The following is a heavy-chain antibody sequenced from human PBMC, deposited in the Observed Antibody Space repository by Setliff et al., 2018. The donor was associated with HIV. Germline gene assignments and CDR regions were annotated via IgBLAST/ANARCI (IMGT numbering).Heavy chain of an antibody. J-gene: IGHJ4*02. CDR3: ARGSRDGYRRAFDY. Sequence: LSLTCTVSGGSISSYYWSWIRQPPGKGLEWIGYIYTSGSTNYNPSLKSRVTISVDTSKNQFSLKLSSVTAADTAVYYCARGSRDGYRRAFDYWGQGTLVTVSS. D-gene: IGHD2-2*01. V-gene: IGHV4-4*08. CDR2: IYTSGST. CDR1: GGSISSYY.